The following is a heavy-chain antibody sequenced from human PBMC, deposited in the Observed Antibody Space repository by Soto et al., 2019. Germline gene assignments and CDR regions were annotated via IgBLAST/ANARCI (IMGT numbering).Heavy chain of an antibody. J-gene: IGHJ6*03. Sequence: WGSLRXSCEASRFTFSSYGVHGVRETQVNWLECGAVIWDDGSNKYYGDSVKGRFSISRDNSTNTLYLQMHSLRADDPAVYHCARGASYYDFWSGYSPYYSYSYYMNLWGKGTTVTVSS. CDR3: ARGASYYDFWSGYSPYYSYSYYMNL. D-gene: IGHD3-3*01. CDR1: RFTFSSYG. CDR2: IWDDGSNK. V-gene: IGHV3-33*01.